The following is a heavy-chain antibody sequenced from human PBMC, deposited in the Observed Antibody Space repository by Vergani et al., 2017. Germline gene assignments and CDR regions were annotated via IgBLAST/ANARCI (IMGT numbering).Heavy chain of an antibody. V-gene: IGHV1-69*01. Sequence: QVQLVQSGAEVKKPGSSVKVSCQASGGTLSSYAISWVRQAPGQGLEWMGGIIPIFGTANTAQKFQGRVTITADESTSTAYMELRRLRSEDTAVYYCARGEVGFSSGWYYLVDYWGQGTLVTVSS. J-gene: IGHJ4*02. CDR1: GGTLSSYA. CDR2: IIPIFGTA. D-gene: IGHD6-19*01. CDR3: ARGEVGFSSGWYYLVDY.